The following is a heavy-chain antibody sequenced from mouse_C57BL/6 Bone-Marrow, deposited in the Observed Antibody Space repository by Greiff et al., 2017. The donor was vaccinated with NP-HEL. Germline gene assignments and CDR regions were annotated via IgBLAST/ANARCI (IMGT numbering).Heavy chain of an antibody. CDR1: GFTFSDYY. D-gene: IGHD1-1*01. CDR2: ISNGGGST. Sequence: EVKLMESGGGLVQPGGSLKLSCAASGFTFSDYYMYWVRQTPEKRLEWVAYISNGGGSTYYPDTVKGRFTISRDNAKNTLYLQMSSLKSEDTAMYYCTRAPYYYGSSAYYFDYWGQGTTLTVSS. J-gene: IGHJ2*01. CDR3: TRAPYYYGSSAYYFDY. V-gene: IGHV5-12*01.